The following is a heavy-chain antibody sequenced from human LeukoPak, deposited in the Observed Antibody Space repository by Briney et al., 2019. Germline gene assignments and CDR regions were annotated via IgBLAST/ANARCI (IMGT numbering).Heavy chain of an antibody. CDR3: ARRVPYGSGSYYNPLGY. V-gene: IGHV1-2*02. CDR2: INPNSGGT. D-gene: IGHD3-10*01. CDR1: GYTFTGYY. Sequence: ASVKVSCKASGYTFTGYYMHWVRQAPGQGLEWMGWINPNSGGTNYAQKFQGRVTMTRDTSISTAYMELSRLRSDDTAVYYCARRVPYGSGSYYNPLGYWGQGTLVTVSS. J-gene: IGHJ4*02.